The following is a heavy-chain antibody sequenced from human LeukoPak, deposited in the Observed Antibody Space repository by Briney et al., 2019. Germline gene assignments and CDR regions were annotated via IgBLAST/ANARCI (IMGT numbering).Heavy chain of an antibody. V-gene: IGHV3-33*01. D-gene: IGHD6-6*01. J-gene: IGHJ4*02. CDR1: GFTFSYYG. CDR2: IWYDGSNK. Sequence: QTGESLRLSCAASGFTFSYYGMHWVRQAPGKGLEWVAVIWYDGSNKYYADSVKGRFTISRDNSKNTLYLQMNSLRAEDTAVYYCARVHFSSSPYFDYWGQGTLVTVSS. CDR3: ARVHFSSSPYFDY.